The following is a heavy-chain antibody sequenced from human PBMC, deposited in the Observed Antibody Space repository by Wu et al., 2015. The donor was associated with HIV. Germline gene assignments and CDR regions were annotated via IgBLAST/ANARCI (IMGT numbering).Heavy chain of an antibody. V-gene: IGHV1-69*05. Sequence: QVQLVQSGAEVKKPGSSVKVSCKASGGTFSSYAISWVRQAPGQGLEWMGGIIPIFGTANYAQKFQGRVTITTDESTSTAYMELSSLRSEDTAVYYCAGPXGSSGWVRGGNYYFDYWGQGTLVTVSS. J-gene: IGHJ4*02. CDR1: GGTFSSYA. CDR2: IIPIFGTA. D-gene: IGHD6-19*01. CDR3: AGPXGSSGWVRGGNYYFDY.